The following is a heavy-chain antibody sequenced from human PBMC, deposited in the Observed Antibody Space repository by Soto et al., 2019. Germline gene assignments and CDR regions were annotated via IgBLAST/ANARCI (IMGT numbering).Heavy chain of an antibody. CDR1: GGSISVYY. V-gene: IGHV4-59*01. CDR2: IYASGSP. CDR3: ARGVGSSPPRY. Sequence: PSETLSLTCTISGGSISVYYWSWVRQPPGHELVWIGYIYASGSPYCNPSLRSRVTISAATSKNQISRKLTSPPPAATPVYYCARGVGSSPPRYWGRGTLVTVSS. D-gene: IGHD1-26*01. J-gene: IGHJ4*02.